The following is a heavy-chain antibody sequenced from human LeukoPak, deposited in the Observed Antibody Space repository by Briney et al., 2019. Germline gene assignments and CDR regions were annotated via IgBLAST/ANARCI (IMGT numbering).Heavy chain of an antibody. CDR3: ARLQPLVIPAAKLGFDY. CDR1: GLTFSNYG. J-gene: IGHJ4*02. Sequence: GGTLRLSCAASGLTFSNYGMGWVRQTPGKGLEWLSSVSGSGANTYYADSVKGRFTISRDNTRDRIYLQMNSLRTDDTAVYYCARLQPLVIPAAKLGFDYWGQGTLVTVSS. CDR2: VSGSGANT. D-gene: IGHD2-2*01. V-gene: IGHV3-23*01.